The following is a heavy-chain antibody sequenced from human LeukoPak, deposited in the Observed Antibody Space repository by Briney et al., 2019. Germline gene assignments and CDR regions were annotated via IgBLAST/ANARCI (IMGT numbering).Heavy chain of an antibody. J-gene: IGHJ5*02. D-gene: IGHD6-19*01. Sequence: SETLSLTCTVSGGSISSSHWSWIRQPPGKGLEWIGYISYSGSTNYNPSLTSRVTISVDTSKNQFSLKLSSVTAADTAVYYCARGFTVAGTGWFDPWGQGTLVTVSS. CDR1: GGSISSSH. V-gene: IGHV4-59*12. CDR3: ARGFTVAGTGWFDP. CDR2: ISYSGST.